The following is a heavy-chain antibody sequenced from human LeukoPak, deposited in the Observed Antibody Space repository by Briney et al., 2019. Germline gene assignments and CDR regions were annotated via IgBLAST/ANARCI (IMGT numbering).Heavy chain of an antibody. D-gene: IGHD6-19*01. J-gene: IGHJ4*02. V-gene: IGHV3-74*01. CDR1: GFTFSTYW. Sequence: PGGSLRLSCAASGFTFSTYWMHWVRHAPGKGLVWVSRVNSDGTITNYADSVKGRFTISRDNAKNTQYLQMNSLRAEDTGVYYCARRMETSGSFDYWGQGTLVTVSS. CDR3: ARRMETSGSFDY. CDR2: VNSDGTIT.